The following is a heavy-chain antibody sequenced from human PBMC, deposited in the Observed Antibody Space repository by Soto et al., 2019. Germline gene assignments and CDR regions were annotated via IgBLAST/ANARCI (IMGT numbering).Heavy chain of an antibody. V-gene: IGHV4-4*02. CDR3: ASLGNTLTTFDY. CDR2: IFHSGST. J-gene: IGHJ4*02. D-gene: IGHD4-4*01. CDR1: GGSISSGNW. Sequence: QVQLQESGPGLVSPSGTLSLTCAVSGGSISSGNWWSWVRQPPRKGLDWIGEIFHSGSTNYNPSLKSRVTISVDKSNSHFSLKLSSLTAADTAEYYCASLGNTLTTFDYWGQGALVAVSS.